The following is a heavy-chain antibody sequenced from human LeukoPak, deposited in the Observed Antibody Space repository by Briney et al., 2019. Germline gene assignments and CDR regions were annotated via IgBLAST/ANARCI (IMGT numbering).Heavy chain of an antibody. CDR1: GGSIRSSYYY. J-gene: IGHJ5*02. Sequence: PSETLSLTCTVSGGSIRSSYYYWSWIRQSPGKGLEWIGYIYDSGSINYSPSLKSRVTISVDTSKNHFSLRLSSVTAADTAVYYCARGIAEGNWFDPWGQGTRVTVSS. CDR2: IYDSGSI. D-gene: IGHD6-13*01. CDR3: ARGIAEGNWFDP. V-gene: IGHV4-61*03.